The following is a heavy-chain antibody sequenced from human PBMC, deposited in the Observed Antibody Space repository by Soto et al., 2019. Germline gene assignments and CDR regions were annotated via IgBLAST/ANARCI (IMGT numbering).Heavy chain of an antibody. V-gene: IGHV3-23*01. CDR2: ISGSGGGT. D-gene: IGHD3-16*02. Sequence: AGGSLRLSCAASGFTFNNYAMSWVRQGPGKGLEWVSAISGSGGGTYYADSVKGRFTISRDNSKNTLYLQMNSLRAEDTAVYYCAEDLYDYIWGSYRSKGFDYWGQGTMVTVSS. J-gene: IGHJ4*02. CDR3: AEDLYDYIWGSYRSKGFDY. CDR1: GFTFNNYA.